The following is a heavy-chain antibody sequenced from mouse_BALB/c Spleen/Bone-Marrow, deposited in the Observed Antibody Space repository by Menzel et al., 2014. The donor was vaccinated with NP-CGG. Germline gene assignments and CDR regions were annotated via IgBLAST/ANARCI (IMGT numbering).Heavy chain of an antibody. J-gene: IGHJ2*01. D-gene: IGHD1-1*01. CDR2: ISYTGST. CDR3: ARDYCSSFDY. Sequence: EVKLMESGPSLVKPSQTLSLTCSVTGDSITSGYWDWIRKFPGNKFEYMGYISYTGSTYYNPSLQSRISITRDTSKNQYYLQLNSVTTEDTATYYCARDYCSSFDYWGQGTTLTVSS. V-gene: IGHV3-8*02. CDR1: GDSITSGY.